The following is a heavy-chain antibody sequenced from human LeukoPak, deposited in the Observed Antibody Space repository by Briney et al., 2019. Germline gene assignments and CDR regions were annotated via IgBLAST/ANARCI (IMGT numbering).Heavy chain of an antibody. CDR3: ARSSRSWSTFDY. D-gene: IGHD6-13*01. CDR1: SGSFSGYY. CDR2: INHSVGT. V-gene: IGHV4-34*01. Sequence: SETLSLTCSVYSGSFSGYYWSWIRQPPGKGLEWIGEINHSVGTNYNPSLKSRVTMSLDTSKNQFSLKLSSVTAADTAVYYCARSSRSWSTFDYWGQGTLVTVSS. J-gene: IGHJ4*02.